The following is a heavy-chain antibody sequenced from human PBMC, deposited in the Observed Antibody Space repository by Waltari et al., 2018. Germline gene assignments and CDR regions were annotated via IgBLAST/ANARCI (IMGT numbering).Heavy chain of an antibody. CDR1: GGTFSSYA. D-gene: IGHD3-10*01. CDR2: IIPIFGTA. V-gene: IGHV1-69*14. Sequence: QVQLVQSGAEVKKPGSSVKVSCKASGGTFSSYAISWVRQAPGQGLEWMGGIIPIFGTANYAQKCQGSVTITADKSTSTAYMELSSLRSEDTAVYYCALEGVRFGELYYYMDVWGKGTTVTVSS. CDR3: ALEGVRFGELYYYMDV. J-gene: IGHJ6*03.